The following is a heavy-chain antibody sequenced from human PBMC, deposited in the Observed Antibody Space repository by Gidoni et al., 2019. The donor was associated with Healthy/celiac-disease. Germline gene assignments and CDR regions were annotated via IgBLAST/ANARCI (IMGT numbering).Heavy chain of an antibody. J-gene: IGHJ5*02. V-gene: IGHV3-30*01. CDR1: GFTFSSYA. CDR3: ARNVVPAANNWFDP. D-gene: IGHD2-2*01. CDR2: ISYDGSNK. Sequence: QVQLVESGGGVVQPGRSLRLSCAASGFTFSSYAMHWVRQAPGKGLEGVAVISYDGSNKYYADSVKGRFTISRDNSKNTLYLQMNSLRAEDTAVYYCARNVVPAANNWFDPWGQGTLVTVSS.